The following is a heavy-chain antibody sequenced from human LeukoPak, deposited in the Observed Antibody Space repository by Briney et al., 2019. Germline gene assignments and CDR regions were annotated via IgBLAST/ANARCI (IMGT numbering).Heavy chain of an antibody. V-gene: IGHV3-23*01. D-gene: IGHD6-19*01. CDR3: AKDQETVAGKYYGMDV. CDR1: GFTFSSYA. J-gene: IGHJ6*02. CDR2: ISGSGGST. Sequence: GGSLRLSCAASGFTFSSYAMSWVRQAPGKGLEWVSAISGSGGSTYYADSVKGRFTISRDNSKNTLYLQMNSLRAEDTAVYYCAKDQETVAGKYYGMDVWGQGTTVTVSS.